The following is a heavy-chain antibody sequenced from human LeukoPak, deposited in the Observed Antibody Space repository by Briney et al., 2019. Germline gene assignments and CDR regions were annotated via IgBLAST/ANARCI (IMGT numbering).Heavy chain of an antibody. D-gene: IGHD2-2*01. CDR1: GGSISSYY. CDR3: ARSDIVAVPAWPAPTMDV. J-gene: IGHJ6*03. Sequence: PSETLSLTCTVSGGSISSYYWSWIRRPPGKGPEWIGYIYYSGSTNYNPSLKSRVTISVDTSKNQFSLKLSSVTAADTAVYYCARSDIVAVPAWPAPTMDVWGKGTTLTVSS. V-gene: IGHV4-59*01. CDR2: IYYSGST.